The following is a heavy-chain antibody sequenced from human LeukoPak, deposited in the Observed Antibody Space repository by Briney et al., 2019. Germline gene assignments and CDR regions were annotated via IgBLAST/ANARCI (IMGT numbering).Heavy chain of an antibody. J-gene: IGHJ5*02. CDR1: GGTFSSYA. V-gene: IGHV1-69*01. D-gene: IGHD6-6*01. CDR3: AESAPGGWHWFDP. CDR2: IIPIFGTA. Sequence: SVKVSCKASGGTFSSYAISWVRQAPGQGLEWMGEIIPIFGTANYAQKFQGRVTITADESTSTAYMELSSLRSEDTAVYYCAESAPGGWHWFDPWGQGTLVTVSS.